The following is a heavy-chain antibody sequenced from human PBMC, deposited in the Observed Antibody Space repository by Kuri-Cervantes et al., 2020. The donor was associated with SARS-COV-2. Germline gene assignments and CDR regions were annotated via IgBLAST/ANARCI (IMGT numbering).Heavy chain of an antibody. CDR1: GGSISSSSYY. CDR3: VENDYYDISGYSHFDY. V-gene: IGHV4-39*01. CDR2: IYCSGRT. Sequence: GSLRLSCTVSGGSISSSSYYWGWIRQPPGKGLEWIGSIYCSGRTYYNPSLKSRVTISVDTSKTQYSLKLSSVTAAATALYYCVENDYYDISGYSHFDYWGQGTLVTVSS. D-gene: IGHD3-22*01. J-gene: IGHJ4*02.